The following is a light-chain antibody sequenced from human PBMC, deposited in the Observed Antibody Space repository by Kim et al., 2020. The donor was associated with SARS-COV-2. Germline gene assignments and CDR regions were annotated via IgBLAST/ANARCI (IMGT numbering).Light chain of an antibody. CDR2: GKN. J-gene: IGLJ3*02. Sequence: ALGHTVRITCQGDSLRSYYANWYQQRPGPAPVLVIYGKNNRPSGIPDRISGSSSGNTASLTITGAQAEDEADYYCNSRDSSGNHLVFGGGTQLTVL. V-gene: IGLV3-19*01. CDR1: SLRSYY. CDR3: NSRDSSGNHLV.